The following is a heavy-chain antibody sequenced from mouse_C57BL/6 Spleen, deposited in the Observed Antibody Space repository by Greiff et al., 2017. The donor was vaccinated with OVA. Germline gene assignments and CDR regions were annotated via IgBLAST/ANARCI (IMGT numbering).Heavy chain of an antibody. Sequence: VQLQQSGPELVKPGASVKMSCKASGYTFTDYYMHWVKQKPGKGLEWIGEIYPGSGNTYYNEKFKGKATLTADTSSSTAYMQLSSLTSEDSAVYFCARWRYPRYFDVWGTGTTVTVSS. D-gene: IGHD2-14*01. J-gene: IGHJ1*03. V-gene: IGHV1-83*01. CDR1: YTFTDYYM. CDR3: RWRYPRYFDV. CDR2: YPGSGNTY.